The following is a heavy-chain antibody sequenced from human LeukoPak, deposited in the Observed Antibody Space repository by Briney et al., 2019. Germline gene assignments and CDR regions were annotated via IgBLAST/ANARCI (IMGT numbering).Heavy chain of an antibody. CDR1: GFTFSDYY. CDR3: ARVITAYCGGDCYSMGY. Sequence: GGSLRLSCAASGFTFSDYYMSWIRQAPGKGLEWVSYISSSSSYTNYADSVKGRFTISRDNAKNSLYLQMNSLRAEDTAVYYCARVITAYCGGDCYSMGYWGQGTLVTVSS. V-gene: IGHV3-11*06. D-gene: IGHD2-21*02. J-gene: IGHJ4*02. CDR2: ISSSSSYT.